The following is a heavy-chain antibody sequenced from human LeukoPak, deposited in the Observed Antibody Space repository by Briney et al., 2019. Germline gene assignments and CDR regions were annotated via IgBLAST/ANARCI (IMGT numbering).Heavy chain of an antibody. CDR3: ARVPRAYYDSSGLFDY. CDR1: GGSISSSSYY. Sequence: SETLSLTCTVSGGSISSSSYYWSWIRQPAGKGLEWIGRIYASGSTDYNPSLKSRVTISRDTSKNEFSLILSSVTAADTAVYFCARVPRAYYDSSGLFDYWGQGTLVTVSS. CDR2: IYASGST. D-gene: IGHD3-22*01. J-gene: IGHJ4*02. V-gene: IGHV4-61*02.